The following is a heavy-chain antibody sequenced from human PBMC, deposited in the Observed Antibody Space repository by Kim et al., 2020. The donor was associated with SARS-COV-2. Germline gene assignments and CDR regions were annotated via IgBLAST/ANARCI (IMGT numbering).Heavy chain of an antibody. D-gene: IGHD4-4*01. Sequence: SETLSLTCTVSGGSISSSSYYWGWIRQPPGKGLEWIGSIYYSGSTYYNPSLKSRVTISVDTSKNQFSLKLSSVTAADTAVYYCASRTAVTLIDYWGQGTLVTVSS. V-gene: IGHV4-39*01. CDR3: ASRTAVTLIDY. CDR2: IYYSGST. J-gene: IGHJ4*02. CDR1: GGSISSSSYY.